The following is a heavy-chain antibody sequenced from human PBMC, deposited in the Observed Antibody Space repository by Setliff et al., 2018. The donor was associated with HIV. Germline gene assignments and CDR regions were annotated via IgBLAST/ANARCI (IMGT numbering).Heavy chain of an antibody. J-gene: IGHJ4*02. CDR3: ASGRYYDFWSGFDYYFDY. V-gene: IGHV4-59*11. CDR2: VFYSGST. Sequence: PSETLSLTCTVSGGSISSHYWSWIRQPPGKGLEWIGYVFYSGSTNYNPSLKSRVTISVDTSKNQFSLKLSSVTAADTAVYYCASGRYYDFWSGFDYYFDYWGQGTLGTVSS. CDR1: GGSISSHY. D-gene: IGHD3-3*01.